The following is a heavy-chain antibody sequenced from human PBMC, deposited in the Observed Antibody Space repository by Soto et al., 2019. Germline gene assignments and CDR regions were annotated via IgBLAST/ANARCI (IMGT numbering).Heavy chain of an antibody. Sequence: QLQLQESGSGLVKPSQTLSLTCAVSGGSISSGGYSWSWIRQPPGKGLEWIGYIYHSGTTYYNPSLKIRVTISVDRSKNQFSLKRSSVTAADTAVYYCARAHYGDYGYGMDVWGQGTTVTVSS. CDR2: IYHSGTT. J-gene: IGHJ6*02. V-gene: IGHV4-30-2*01. CDR3: ARAHYGDYGYGMDV. D-gene: IGHD4-17*01. CDR1: GGSISSGGYS.